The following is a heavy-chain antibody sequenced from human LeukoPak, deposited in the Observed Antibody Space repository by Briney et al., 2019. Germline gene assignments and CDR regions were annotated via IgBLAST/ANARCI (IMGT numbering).Heavy chain of an antibody. Sequence: GGSLRLSCAASGFTFSAYGMHWVRQAPGKGLEWVAVISYDGSNKNYADSVKGRFTVSRDNSKNTLYLQMNSLRAEDTAVYYCAKDLEGYSYDTYYFDYWGQGTLVTVSS. J-gene: IGHJ4*02. CDR2: ISYDGSNK. CDR3: AKDLEGYSYDTYYFDY. CDR1: GFTFSAYG. V-gene: IGHV3-30*18. D-gene: IGHD5-18*01.